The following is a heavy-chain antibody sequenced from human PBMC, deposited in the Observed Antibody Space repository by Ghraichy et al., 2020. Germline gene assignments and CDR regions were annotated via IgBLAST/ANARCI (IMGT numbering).Heavy chain of an antibody. Sequence: GESLNISCAASGFTFSSYAMSWVRQAPGKGLEWVSAISGSGGSTYYADSVKGRFTISRDNSKNTLYLQMKSLRAEDTAVYYCAKKNDYYGSGSYYNWWTGDYWGQGALVTVSS. CDR3: AKKNDYYGSGSYYNWWTGDY. J-gene: IGHJ4*02. V-gene: IGHV3-23*01. CDR2: ISGSGGST. D-gene: IGHD3-10*01. CDR1: GFTFSSYA.